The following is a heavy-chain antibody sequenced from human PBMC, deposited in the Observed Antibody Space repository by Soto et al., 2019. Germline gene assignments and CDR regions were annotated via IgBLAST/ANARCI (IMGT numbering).Heavy chain of an antibody. J-gene: IGHJ4*01. D-gene: IGHD3-22*01. V-gene: IGHV4-30-4*08. CDR3: VRGYYYDNSAWHPGE. Sequence: SQTLSLTSAVSAGSISSGGYSWSRVRQPPGKGLEWIGYIYYSGNTYYNPSLQSRVIISLDTSKNQFSLKLASVTAADTAVYFCVRGYYYDNSAWHPGEWGQGTLVTV. CDR1: AGSISSGGYS. CDR2: IYYSGNT.